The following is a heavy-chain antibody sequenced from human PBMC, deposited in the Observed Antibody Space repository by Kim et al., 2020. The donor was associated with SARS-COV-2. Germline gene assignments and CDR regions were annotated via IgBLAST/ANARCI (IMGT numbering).Heavy chain of an antibody. D-gene: IGHD6-19*01. J-gene: IGHJ4*02. Sequence: DYAVSVKSRITINPDTSKNQFSLQLNSVTPEDTAVYYCARIAVAGGEEGYWGQGTLVTVSS. V-gene: IGHV6-1*01. CDR3: ARIAVAGGEEGY.